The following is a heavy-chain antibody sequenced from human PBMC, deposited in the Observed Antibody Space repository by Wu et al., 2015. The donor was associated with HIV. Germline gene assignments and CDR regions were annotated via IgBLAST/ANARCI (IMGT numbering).Heavy chain of an antibody. CDR3: VRGHLLYEPHY. CDR2: INPASGAT. Sequence: QVHLLQSGAEVKKPGASVKVSCKASGYTFTDSYLHWVRQAPGQGFEWMGWINPASGATNYAQTFQGRVTVTRDTSITTTYMELTRLIFDDTAVYYCVRGHLLYEPHYWGQGTLVTVSS. J-gene: IGHJ4*02. CDR1: GYTFTDSY. V-gene: IGHV1-2*02. D-gene: IGHD2-2*02.